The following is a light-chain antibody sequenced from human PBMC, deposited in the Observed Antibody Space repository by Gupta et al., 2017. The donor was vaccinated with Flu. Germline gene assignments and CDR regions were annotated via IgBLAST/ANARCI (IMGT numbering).Light chain of an antibody. Sequence: DIQMTQSPSSLSASLGDRVIITCRVRQDIGTDLGWYQEKQGKAPARLIHAASSLQSGVPSRFSGSGSGTEFTLTISSLQPEDFAAYFCLYYRFHEISFGGGTKVEIK. V-gene: IGKV1-17*01. J-gene: IGKJ4*01. CDR1: QDIGTD. CDR3: LYYRFHEIS. CDR2: AAS.